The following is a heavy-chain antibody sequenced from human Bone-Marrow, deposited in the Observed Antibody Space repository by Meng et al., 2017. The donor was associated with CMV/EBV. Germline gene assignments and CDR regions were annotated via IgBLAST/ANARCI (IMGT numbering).Heavy chain of an antibody. CDR3: ARDVSRGWYYGMDV. CDR1: GFTFSSYS. V-gene: IGHV3-21*01. J-gene: IGHJ6*02. D-gene: IGHD3-22*01. CDR2: ISSSSSYI. Sequence: GGSLRLSCAASGFTFSSYSMNWVRQAPGKGLEWVSSISSSSSYIYYADSVKGRFTISRDNAKNSLYLQMNSLRAEDTAVYYCARDVSRGWYYGMDVWGQGTMVTVSS.